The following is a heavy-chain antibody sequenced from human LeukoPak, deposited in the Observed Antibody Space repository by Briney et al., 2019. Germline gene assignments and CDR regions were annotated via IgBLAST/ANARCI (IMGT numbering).Heavy chain of an antibody. CDR2: TSSGDEST. D-gene: IGHD4-11*01. Sequence: GGSLRLSCAASGFTLSTYAMNWVRQAPGKGLEWVSGTSSGDESTYYADSMKARFTISRDKSKNTLYLQIHSLRAEDTAVYYCAKLTTSWGQGTLVTVSS. J-gene: IGHJ4*02. CDR3: AKLTTS. CDR1: GFTLSTYA. V-gene: IGHV3-23*01.